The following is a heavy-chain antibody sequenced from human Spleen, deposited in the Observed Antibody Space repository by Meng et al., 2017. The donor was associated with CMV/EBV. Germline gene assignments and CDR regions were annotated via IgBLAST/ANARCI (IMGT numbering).Heavy chain of an antibody. V-gene: IGHV4-38-2*02. CDR2: IYHSGNT. Sequence: SETLSLTCTVSGYSISSGYYWGWIRQPPGKGLEWIGSIYHSGNTYYNPSLKSRVTIAMDTSKNHFSLRLSSVTAADTAIYYCARGGNEDVVVEPAFFFDYWGQGALVTVSS. J-gene: IGHJ4*02. CDR1: GYSISSGYY. CDR3: ARGGNEDVVVEPAFFFDY. D-gene: IGHD2-2*01.